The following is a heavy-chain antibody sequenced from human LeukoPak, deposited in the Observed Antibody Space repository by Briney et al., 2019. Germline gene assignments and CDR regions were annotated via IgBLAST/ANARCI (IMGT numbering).Heavy chain of an antibody. Sequence: SETLSLTCIVSGNSITSDFWGWIRQSRGKALEWIGHINYSGRSEYDPSLKSRVTISVDRSRKRVSLKMRSVTAADTAVYYCARLDCLSDECYNYWAVGALVTVSS. V-gene: IGHV4-59*08. CDR3: ARLDCLSDECYNY. J-gene: IGHJ4*02. D-gene: IGHD2-21*01. CDR1: GNSITSDF. CDR2: INYSGRS.